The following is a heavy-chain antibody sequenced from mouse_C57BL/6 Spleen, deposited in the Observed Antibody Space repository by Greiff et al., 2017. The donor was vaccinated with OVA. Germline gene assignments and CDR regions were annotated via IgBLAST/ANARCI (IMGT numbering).Heavy chain of an antibody. CDR1: GYTFTNYW. Sequence: VQLQQSGAELVRPGTSVKMSCKASGYTFTNYWIGWAKQRPGHGLEWIGDIYPGGGYTNYTEKFKGKATLTADKSSSTAYMQFSSLTSEDSAIYYCARGMGSNYENYFDYWGQGTTLTVAS. J-gene: IGHJ2*01. CDR2: IYPGGGYT. V-gene: IGHV1-63*01. CDR3: ARGMGSNYENYFDY. D-gene: IGHD2-5*01.